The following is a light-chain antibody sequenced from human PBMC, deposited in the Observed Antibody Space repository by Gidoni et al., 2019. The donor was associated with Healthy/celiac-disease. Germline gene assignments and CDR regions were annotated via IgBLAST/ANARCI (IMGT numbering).Light chain of an antibody. Sequence: AIRMTQSPSSFSASTGDRVTITCRASQGISSYVAWYQQKPGKAPKLMIYAASTLQSGVPSRFSGSGSGTDFTLTSSCLQSEDFATYYCQQYYSYPPVTFGGGTKVEIK. V-gene: IGKV1-8*01. CDR2: AAS. J-gene: IGKJ4*01. CDR1: QGISSY. CDR3: QQYYSYPPVT.